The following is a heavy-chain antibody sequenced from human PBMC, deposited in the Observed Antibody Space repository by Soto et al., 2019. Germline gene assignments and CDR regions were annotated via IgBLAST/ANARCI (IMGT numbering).Heavy chain of an antibody. CDR1: GGSISSYY. Sequence: QVQLQESGPGLVKPSETLSLTCTVSGGSISSYYWSWIRQPPGKGLERIGYIYYSGSTNYNPSLKSRVTKSVDTSMNQFALKLSSVTAADTAVYYCARGRGGWFINQLLNAFDIWGQGTMVTVSS. CDR2: IYYSGST. J-gene: IGHJ3*02. CDR3: ARGRGGWFINQLLNAFDI. V-gene: IGHV4-59*01. D-gene: IGHD2-2*01.